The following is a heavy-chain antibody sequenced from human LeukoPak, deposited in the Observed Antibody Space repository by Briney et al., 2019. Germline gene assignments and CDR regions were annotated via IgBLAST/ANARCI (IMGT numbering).Heavy chain of an antibody. J-gene: IGHJ5*02. CDR3: ARAYSSSWYWFDP. Sequence: SVKVSCMASGGTFSSYVISWVRQAPGQGLEWMGGIIPIFGTADYAQKFRGRVTITTDESTSTAYMELSSLRSEDTAVYYCARAYSSSWYWFDPWGQGTLVTVSS. D-gene: IGHD6-13*01. CDR2: IIPIFGTA. CDR1: GGTFSSYV. V-gene: IGHV1-69*05.